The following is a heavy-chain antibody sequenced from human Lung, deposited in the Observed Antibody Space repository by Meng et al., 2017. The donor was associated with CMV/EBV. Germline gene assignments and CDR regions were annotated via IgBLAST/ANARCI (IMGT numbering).Heavy chain of an antibody. Sequence: QVRLQESGPVLVKPSATLSLTCTVSGGSISSYYWSWIRQSAGKGLEWIGRIYTSGTTIYNPSLKSRLTLSLDTSKNQFSLKLNSVTAADTAVYYCARAEADTGNFDYWGQGTLVTVSS. V-gene: IGHV4-4*07. D-gene: IGHD6-19*01. J-gene: IGHJ4*02. CDR1: GGSISSYY. CDR2: IYTSGTT. CDR3: ARAEADTGNFDY.